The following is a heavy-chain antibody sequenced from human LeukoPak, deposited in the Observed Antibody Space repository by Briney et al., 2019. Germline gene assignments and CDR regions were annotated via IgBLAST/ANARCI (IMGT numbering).Heavy chain of an antibody. CDR1: GYTFTGYY. CDR3: ARGSDYYYYYMDV. V-gene: IGHV1-69*06. J-gene: IGHJ6*03. Sequence: SVKVSCKASGYTFTGYYMHWVRQAPGQGLEWMGGIIPIFGTANYAQKFRGRVTITADKSTRTAYMELSSLRSEDTAVYYCARGSDYYYYYMDVWGKGTTVTISS. CDR2: IIPIFGTA.